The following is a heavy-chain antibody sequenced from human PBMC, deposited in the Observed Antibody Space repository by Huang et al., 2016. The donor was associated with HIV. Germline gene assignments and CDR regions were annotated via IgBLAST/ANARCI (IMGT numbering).Heavy chain of an antibody. CDR1: GGSINSVTYY. D-gene: IGHD6-19*01. CDR2: IYTSGST. CDR3: AREALRPGAGIKGYFDY. Sequence: QVQLQESGPGLVKPSQTLSLTCTVSGGSINSVTYYWSWSRQPAGKGLEWIGHIYTSGSTNHNPSLKSRGTISVDTSKNQFSLKLSSVTAADTAVYYCAREALRPGAGIKGYFDYWGPGTRVTVSS. J-gene: IGHJ4*02. V-gene: IGHV4-61*09.